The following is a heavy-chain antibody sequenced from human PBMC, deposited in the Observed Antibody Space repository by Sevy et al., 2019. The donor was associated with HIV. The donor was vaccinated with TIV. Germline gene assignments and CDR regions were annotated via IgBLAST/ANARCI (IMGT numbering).Heavy chain of an antibody. V-gene: IGHV3-11*01. D-gene: IGHD4-17*01. CDR1: GFTFSDYY. J-gene: IGHJ6*02. CDR2: IDGNGDTI. Sequence: GGSLRLSCAASGFTFSDYYMSWIRQAPGKGLQWISYIDGNGDTIYYADSLKGRFTISRDNEKNSLYLQMNSLRAEDTAVYYCARDHVKDGDLGDYYYFAMDVWGQGTTVTVSS. CDR3: ARDHVKDGDLGDYYYFAMDV.